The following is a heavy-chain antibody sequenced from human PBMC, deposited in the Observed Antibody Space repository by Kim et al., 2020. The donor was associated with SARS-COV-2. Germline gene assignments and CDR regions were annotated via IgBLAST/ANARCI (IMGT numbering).Heavy chain of an antibody. V-gene: IGHV3-30*04. J-gene: IGHJ6*02. Sequence: GGSLRLSCAASGFTFSSYAMHWVRQAPGKGLEWVAVISYDGSNKYYADSVKGRFTISRDNSKNTLYLQMNSLRAEDTAVYYCARALLYYDSSGYSGGVNYYYYGMDVWGQGTTVTVSS. CDR1: GFTFSSYA. D-gene: IGHD3-22*01. CDR3: ARALLYYDSSGYSGGVNYYYYGMDV. CDR2: ISYDGSNK.